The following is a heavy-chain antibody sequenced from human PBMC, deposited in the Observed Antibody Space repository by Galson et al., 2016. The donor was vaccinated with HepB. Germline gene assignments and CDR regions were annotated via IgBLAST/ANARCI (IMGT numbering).Heavy chain of an antibody. J-gene: IGHJ4*02. V-gene: IGHV3-30*18. CDR1: GFTFSDYG. D-gene: IGHD3-10*01. CDR3: VKDLSGGFGELH. CDR2: ISYDGSNK. Sequence: SLRLSCAASGFTFSDYGMHWVRQAPGKGLEWVAAISYDGSNKKYADSVKGRFTISRDNSKNTLYLQVNSLRAEDTAVYHCVKDLSGGFGELHWGQGTLVTVSS.